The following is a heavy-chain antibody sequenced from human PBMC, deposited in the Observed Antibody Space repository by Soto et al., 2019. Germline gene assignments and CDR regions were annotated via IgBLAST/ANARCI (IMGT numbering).Heavy chain of an antibody. CDR3: ARSRRGAYSSGWYSPSGYYNYGIDV. CDR2: IYPGDSRT. CDR1: GYSFTTYW. J-gene: IGHJ6*02. D-gene: IGHD6-19*01. Sequence: GESLKISCKGSGYSFTTYWIAWVRQMPGKGLEWMGIIYPGDSRTTYSPSFQGQVIISADKSISTVYLQWSSLKASDTAMYYCARSRRGAYSSGWYSPSGYYNYGIDVWGQGTKVTVS. V-gene: IGHV5-51*01.